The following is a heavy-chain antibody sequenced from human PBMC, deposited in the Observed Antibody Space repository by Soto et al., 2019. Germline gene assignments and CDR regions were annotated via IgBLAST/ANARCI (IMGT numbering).Heavy chain of an antibody. J-gene: IGHJ4*02. CDR3: ARGSPYSGYAW. V-gene: IGHV4-34*01. CDR1: GGSLSGYY. Sequence: QVQLQQWGAGLLKPSETLSLTCAVYGGSLSGYYWSWIRQPPGKGLEWIGEINHSGSTNYNPSLKSRVTISVDTSKNQFSLKLISVTAADTAVYYCARGSPYSGYAWWGQGTLVTVSS. CDR2: INHSGST. D-gene: IGHD5-12*01.